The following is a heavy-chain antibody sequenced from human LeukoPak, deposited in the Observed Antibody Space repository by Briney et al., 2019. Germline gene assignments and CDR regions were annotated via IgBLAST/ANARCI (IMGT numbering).Heavy chain of an antibody. D-gene: IGHD7-27*01. V-gene: IGHV4-34*01. CDR3: ARTSWGIDY. CDR2: INHSGST. J-gene: IGHJ4*02. Sequence: SETLSLTCAVYGGSFSGYYWSWIRQPPGKGLEWIGEINHSGSTNYNPSLKSRVTISVDTSKNQFSLKLSSVTAVDTAVYYCARTSWGIDYWGQGTLVTVSS. CDR1: GGSFSGYY.